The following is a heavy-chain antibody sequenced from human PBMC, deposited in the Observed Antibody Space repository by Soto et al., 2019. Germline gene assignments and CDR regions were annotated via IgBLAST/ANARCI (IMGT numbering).Heavy chain of an antibody. CDR2: ISWNSGSI. D-gene: IGHD2-15*01. V-gene: IGHV3-9*01. Sequence: PGGSLRLSCAASGFTFDDYAMHWVRQAPGKGLEWVSGISWNSGSIGYAGSVKGRFTISRDNAKNSLYLQMNSLRAEDTALYYCAKDRSPHLGYCSGGSCSNGFDYWGQGTLVTVYS. CDR3: AKDRSPHLGYCSGGSCSNGFDY. CDR1: GFTFDDYA. J-gene: IGHJ4*02.